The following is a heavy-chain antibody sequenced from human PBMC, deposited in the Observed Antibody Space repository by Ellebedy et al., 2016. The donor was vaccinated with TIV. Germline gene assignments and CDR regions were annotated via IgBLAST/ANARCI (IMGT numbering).Heavy chain of an antibody. Sequence: GGSLRLXXAASGFTFNNYAMSWVRQAPGKGLEWVSTISGSGGTTYSADSVKGRFTVSRDNSKNTLYLQMNSLRAEDTAVYYCAKDRGYSSSWYMGDDAFGIWGQGTMVTVSS. CDR2: ISGSGGTT. CDR3: AKDRGYSSSWYMGDDAFGI. V-gene: IGHV3-23*01. D-gene: IGHD6-13*01. CDR1: GFTFNNYA. J-gene: IGHJ3*02.